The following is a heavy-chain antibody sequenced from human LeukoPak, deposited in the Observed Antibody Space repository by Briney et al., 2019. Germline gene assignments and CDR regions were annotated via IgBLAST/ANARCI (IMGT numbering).Heavy chain of an antibody. D-gene: IGHD5-24*01. J-gene: IGHJ5*02. V-gene: IGHV1-69*13. CDR2: IIPIFGTA. Sequence: SVKVSCKASGGTFSSYAISWVRQAPGQGLEWMGGIIPIFGTANYAQKFQGRVTITADESTSTAYMELSSLRSEDTAVYYCARDRGDGYNSGWFGPWGQGTLVTVSS. CDR3: ARDRGDGYNSGWFGP. CDR1: GGTFSSYA.